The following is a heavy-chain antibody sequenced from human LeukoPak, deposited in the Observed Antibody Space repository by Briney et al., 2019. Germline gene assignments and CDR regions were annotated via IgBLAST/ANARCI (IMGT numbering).Heavy chain of an antibody. CDR2: IIPILGTA. J-gene: IGHJ4*02. CDR3: ASPNQLGILRMFDY. D-gene: IGHD1-1*01. CDR1: GGTFSSFP. V-gene: IGHV1-69*08. Sequence: GASVKVSCKASGGTFSSFPINWVRQAPGQGLEWIGRIIPILGTAKYAQKFQDSVTITADKSTSTSTVYMELSSLRSEDTAVYYCASPNQLGILRMFDYWGQGTLVTVSS.